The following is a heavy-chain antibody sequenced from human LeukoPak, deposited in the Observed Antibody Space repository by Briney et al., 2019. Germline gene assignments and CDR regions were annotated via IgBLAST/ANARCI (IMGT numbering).Heavy chain of an antibody. J-gene: IGHJ4*02. Sequence: GGSLRLSCAASGFTFSSYAMHWVRQAPGKGLEWVAVISYDGSNKYYADSVKGQFTISRDNSKNTLYLQMNSLRAEDTAVYYCARGEMVQVYWGQGTLVTVSS. CDR1: GFTFSSYA. V-gene: IGHV3-30-3*01. D-gene: IGHD5-24*01. CDR3: ARGEMVQVY. CDR2: ISYDGSNK.